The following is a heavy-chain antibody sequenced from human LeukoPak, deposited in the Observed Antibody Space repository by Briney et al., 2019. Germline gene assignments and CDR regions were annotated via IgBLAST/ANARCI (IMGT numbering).Heavy chain of an antibody. CDR3: ARVRDIEATNFDY. CDR1: GGSIRSYY. CDR2: IYYSGTT. V-gene: IGHV4-59*01. Sequence: SETLSLTCTVSGGSIRSYYWSWIRQPPGKGLEWIGYIYYSGTTNYNPSLGSRVTISVDTSKNQFSLELTSVSAADTAVYYCARVRDIEATNFDYWGQGSLVTVSS. J-gene: IGHJ4*02. D-gene: IGHD5-12*01.